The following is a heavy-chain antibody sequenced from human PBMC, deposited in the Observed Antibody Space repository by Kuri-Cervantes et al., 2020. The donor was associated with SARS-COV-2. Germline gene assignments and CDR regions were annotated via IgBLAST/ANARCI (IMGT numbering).Heavy chain of an antibody. CDR2: ISYDGSNK. J-gene: IGHJ4*02. Sequence: GESLKISCAASGFTFSSYAMHWVRQAPGKGLEWVAVISYDGSNKYYADSVKDRFTISRDNSKNTLYLQMKSLRDEDTAIYYCAKDRAGVHDFWGQGTLVTVSS. D-gene: IGHD2-21*01. V-gene: IGHV3-30-3*01. CDR1: GFTFSSYA. CDR3: AKDRAGVHDF.